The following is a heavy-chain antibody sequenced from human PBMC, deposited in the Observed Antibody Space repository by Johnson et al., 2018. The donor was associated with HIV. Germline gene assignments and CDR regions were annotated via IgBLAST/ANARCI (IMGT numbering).Heavy chain of an antibody. CDR1: GFTFSSYA. J-gene: IGHJ3*02. V-gene: IGHV3-30*18. CDR3: AKCRGLGARGAFDI. CDR2: ISYDGSNK. Sequence: QVQLVESGGGVVQPGRSLRLSCAASGFTFSSYAMHWVRQAPGKGLEWVAVISYDGSNKYYADSVKGRFTISRDNSKNTLYLQMSSLRAEDTAVYYCAKCRGLGARGAFDICGQGTMVTVSS. D-gene: IGHD5-12*01.